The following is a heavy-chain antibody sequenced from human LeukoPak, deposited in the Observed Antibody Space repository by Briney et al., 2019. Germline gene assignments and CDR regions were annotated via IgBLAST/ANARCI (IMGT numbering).Heavy chain of an antibody. J-gene: IGHJ6*02. CDR2: INAGNGNT. Sequence: ASVKVSCKASGYTFTSYAMHWVRQAPGQRLEWMGWINAGNGNTKYSQKFQGRVTITRDTSASTAYMELSGLRSEDTAVYYCASYSSSWYYRGHYYYGMDVWGQGTTVTVSS. D-gene: IGHD6-13*01. V-gene: IGHV1-3*01. CDR3: ASYSSSWYYRGHYYYGMDV. CDR1: GYTFTSYA.